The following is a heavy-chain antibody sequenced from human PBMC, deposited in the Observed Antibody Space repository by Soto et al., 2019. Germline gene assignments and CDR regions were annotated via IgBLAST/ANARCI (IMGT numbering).Heavy chain of an antibody. V-gene: IGHV4-4*02. J-gene: IGHJ6*02. D-gene: IGHD2-8*01. CDR3: ARRGYCTNGVCYYGMDV. Sequence: QVQLQESGPGLVKPSGTLSLTCAVSGGYISSSNWWRWVRQPPGKGLEWIGEIYNSGNTNYNPSLKSRVTISVDKSNNQFSLKLSSVTAAYMAVYYCARRGYCTNGVCYYGMDVWGQGTTVTVSS. CDR2: IYNSGNT. CDR1: GGYISSSNW.